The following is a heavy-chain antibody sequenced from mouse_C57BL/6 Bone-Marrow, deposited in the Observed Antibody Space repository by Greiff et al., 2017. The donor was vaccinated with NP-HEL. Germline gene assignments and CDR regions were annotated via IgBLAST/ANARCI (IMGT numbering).Heavy chain of an antibody. Sequence: EVKLMESGGGLVKPGGSLKLSCAASGFTFSDYGMHWVRQAPEKGLEWVAYISSGSSTIYYADTVKGRFTISRDNAKNTLFLQMTSLRSEDTAMYYCARGGWAWFAYWGQGTLVTVSA. D-gene: IGHD3-3*01. V-gene: IGHV5-17*01. CDR1: GFTFSDYG. CDR2: ISSGSSTI. CDR3: ARGGWAWFAY. J-gene: IGHJ3*01.